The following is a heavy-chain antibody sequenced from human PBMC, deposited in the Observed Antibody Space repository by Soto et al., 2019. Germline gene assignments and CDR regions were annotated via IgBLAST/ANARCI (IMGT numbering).Heavy chain of an antibody. J-gene: IGHJ6*03. CDR2: INDGNGNT. Sequence: QVQLVQSGAEVKKPGASVKVSCKASGYTFSTYAMHWVRQAPGQRLEWMGWINDGNGNTKYSQKFQGRVPNTRETSASTAYMELSSLRSEDTAMYYCARGSIAVPKIYYYYYIDFWGKGTTVTVSS. V-gene: IGHV1-3*01. CDR3: ARGSIAVPKIYYYYYIDF. D-gene: IGHD6-6*01. CDR1: GYTFSTYA.